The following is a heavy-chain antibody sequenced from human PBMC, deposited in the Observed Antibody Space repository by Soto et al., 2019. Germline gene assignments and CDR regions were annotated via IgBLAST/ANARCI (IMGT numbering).Heavy chain of an antibody. V-gene: IGHV3-33*01. CDR1: GFTFSSYG. D-gene: IGHD2-15*01. CDR3: ASDGRFRDGRGGSCQQALLVP. CDR2: IWYDGSNK. Sequence: QVQLVESGGGVVQPGRSLRLSCAASGFTFSSYGMHWVRQAPGKGLEWVAAIWYDGSNKYYADSVKGRFTLSGDTSKITLYLRMNSLRAEDTAVYYGASDGRFRDGRGGSCQQALLVPWCQGPLVTVSS. J-gene: IGHJ5*02.